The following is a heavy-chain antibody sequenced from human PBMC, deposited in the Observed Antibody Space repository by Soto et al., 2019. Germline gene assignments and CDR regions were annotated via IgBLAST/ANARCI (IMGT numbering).Heavy chain of an antibody. CDR2: IYYSGST. Sequence: PSETLSLTCTVSGGSISSGGYYWSWVRQHPGKGLEWIGYIYYSGSTYYNTSLKSRVTISVDTSKNQFSLKLSSVTAAVTVVYYCAREPLVNGDKYYFDYWGKGTLVTVSS. CDR3: AREPLVNGDKYYFDY. J-gene: IGHJ4*02. D-gene: IGHD4-17*01. CDR1: GGSISSGGYY. V-gene: IGHV4-31*03.